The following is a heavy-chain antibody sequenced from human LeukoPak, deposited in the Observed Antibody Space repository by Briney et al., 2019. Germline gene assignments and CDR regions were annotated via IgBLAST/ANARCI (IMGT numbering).Heavy chain of an antibody. D-gene: IGHD3-10*01. CDR2: IYSSGST. V-gene: IGHV4-59*01. Sequence: SETLSLTCAVSGGSISSYYWSWIRQPPGKGLEWIGYIYSSGSTNYNPSLKSRVTISVDTSKNQLSLKLTSVTAADTAVYYCARAYYYGSGSYGLDYWGQGTLVTVSS. J-gene: IGHJ4*02. CDR3: ARAYYYGSGSYGLDY. CDR1: GGSISSYY.